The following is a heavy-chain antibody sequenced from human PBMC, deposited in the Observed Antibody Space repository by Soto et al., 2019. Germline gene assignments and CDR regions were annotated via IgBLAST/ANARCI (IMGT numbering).Heavy chain of an antibody. Sequence: YYADSVKGRFTISRDNSKNTLYLQMNSLRTEDTAVYYCARRGPGTYFDYWGQGTLVPVSS. V-gene: IGHV3-23*01. CDR3: ARRGPGTYFDY. D-gene: IGHD6-13*01. J-gene: IGHJ4*02.